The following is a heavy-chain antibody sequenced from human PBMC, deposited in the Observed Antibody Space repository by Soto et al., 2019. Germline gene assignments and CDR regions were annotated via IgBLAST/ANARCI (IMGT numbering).Heavy chain of an antibody. J-gene: IGHJ6*02. D-gene: IGHD3-10*01. V-gene: IGHV4-59*12. CDR3: ARGNRGSSVYGLDA. Sequence: PSETLSLTCTVSGDSMSTYYCSWVRQPPGKGLEWIGYTYYSGSSNYNPSLKSRVSISVDTSKNQFSLKLRSVTAVDTAVYYCARGNRGSSVYGLDAWGQGTKVTVSS. CDR2: TYYSGSS. CDR1: GDSMSTYY.